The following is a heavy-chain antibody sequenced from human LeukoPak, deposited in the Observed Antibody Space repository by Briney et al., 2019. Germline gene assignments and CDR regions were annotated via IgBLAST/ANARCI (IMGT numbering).Heavy chain of an antibody. D-gene: IGHD3-22*01. V-gene: IGHV4-38-2*02. CDR3: AKSNGYGLIDI. Sequence: EPSETLSLTCTVSGYSISSGYYWGWIRQPPGKGLEWIGSIYDSGSTYYNPSLKSRVTISLDTSRNQFSLKLYSVTAADTAVYYCAKSNGYGLIDIWGQGTMVTVSS. CDR2: IYDSGST. J-gene: IGHJ3*02. CDR1: GYSISSGYY.